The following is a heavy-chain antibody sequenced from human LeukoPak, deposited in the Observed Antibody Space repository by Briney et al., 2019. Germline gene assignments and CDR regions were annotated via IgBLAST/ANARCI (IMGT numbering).Heavy chain of an antibody. Sequence: SETLSLTCAVYGGSFSGYYWSWIRQPLGKGLEWIGDINHSGSTNYNPSLKSRVTISVDTSKNQFSLKLSAVTAADTAVYYCAREYSSGWFDYWGQGTLVTVSS. CDR2: INHSGST. D-gene: IGHD6-19*01. CDR3: AREYSSGWFDY. J-gene: IGHJ4*02. CDR1: GGSFSGYY. V-gene: IGHV4-34*01.